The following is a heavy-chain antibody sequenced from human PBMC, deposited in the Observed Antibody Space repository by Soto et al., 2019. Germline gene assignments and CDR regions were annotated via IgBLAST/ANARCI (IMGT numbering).Heavy chain of an antibody. V-gene: IGHV1-69*06. D-gene: IGHD3-22*01. Sequence: QVELVQSGAEVKKPGSSVKVSCQASEDTFRNYAISWVRQAPGQGLERMGGIIPIFGTANYAQKLQGRFTIRAATSANTVYLELSSLRYEDTAVYYCASTKYDSSAYYYWYLGLWGRGTLVTVSS. CDR3: ASTKYDSSAYYYWYLGL. J-gene: IGHJ2*01. CDR1: EDTFRNYA. CDR2: IIPIFGTA.